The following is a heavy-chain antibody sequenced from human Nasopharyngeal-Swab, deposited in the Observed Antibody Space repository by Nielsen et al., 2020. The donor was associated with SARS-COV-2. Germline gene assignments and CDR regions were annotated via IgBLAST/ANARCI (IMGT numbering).Heavy chain of an antibody. CDR3: VKDRGVTGGYQNWFDS. V-gene: IGHV3-20*03. J-gene: IGHJ5*01. CDR2: NNWKGGST. Sequence: VRQAPGKGQEWGSGNNWKGGSTGYADSVKGRFTIFRDHAKNSLYLQMSSLRAEDMAFYYCVKDRGVTGGYQNWFDSWGQGTLVTVSS. D-gene: IGHD3-10*01.